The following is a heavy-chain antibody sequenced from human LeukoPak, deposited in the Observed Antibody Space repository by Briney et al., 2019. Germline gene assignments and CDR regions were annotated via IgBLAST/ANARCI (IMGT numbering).Heavy chain of an antibody. D-gene: IGHD6-19*01. CDR2: IYTSGST. Sequence: PSQTPSLTCTVSGGSISSGNYFWSWIRQPAGKGLEWIGRIYTSGSTNYNPSLKSRVTISVDTSKNQFSLKLSSVTAADTAVYYCARSGGWYNLWFDPWGQGTLVTVSS. CDR3: ARSGGWYNLWFDP. CDR1: GGSISSGNYF. V-gene: IGHV4-61*02. J-gene: IGHJ5*02.